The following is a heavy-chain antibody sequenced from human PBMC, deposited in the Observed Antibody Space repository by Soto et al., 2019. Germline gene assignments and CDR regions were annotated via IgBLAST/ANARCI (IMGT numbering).Heavy chain of an antibody. D-gene: IGHD6-19*01. CDR2: IDWDDDK. J-gene: IGHJ4*02. V-gene: IGHV2-70*01. Sequence: YGRALVNPTPTLPLTCTFAGCSLSTSGMCVSWIRQPPGKALEWLALIDWDDDKYYSTSLKTRLTISKDTSKNQVVLTMTNMDPVDTAPYYCARTTYSSGLDYWGQGTMVTVSS. CDR3: ARTTYSSGLDY. CDR1: GCSLSTSGMC.